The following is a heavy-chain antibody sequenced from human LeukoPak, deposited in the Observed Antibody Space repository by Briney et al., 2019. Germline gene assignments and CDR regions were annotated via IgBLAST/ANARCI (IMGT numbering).Heavy chain of an antibody. CDR2: MNPNSGNT. V-gene: IGHV1-8*01. J-gene: IGHJ4*02. CDR3: ARGNPPGYYYDSSAPGFGD. CDR1: GYTFTSYD. Sequence: ASVKVSCKASGYTFTSYDINWVRQATGQGLEWMGWMNPNSGNTGYAQKFQGRVTMTRNTSISTAYMKLSSLRSEDTAVYYCARGNPPGYYYDSSAPGFGDWGQGTLVTVSP. D-gene: IGHD3-22*01.